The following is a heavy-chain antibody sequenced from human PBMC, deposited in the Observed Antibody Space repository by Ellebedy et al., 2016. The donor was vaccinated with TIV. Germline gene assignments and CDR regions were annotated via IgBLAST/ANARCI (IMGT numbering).Heavy chain of an antibody. V-gene: IGHV4-39*01. CDR3: ARHVMAPNYYGFNYYFDY. D-gene: IGHD3-10*01. CDR1: GGSISSSSYY. Sequence: SETLSLXXTVSGGSISSSSYYWGWIRQPPGKGLEWIGCIYYSGSTYYNPSLKSRVTISVDTSKNQFSLKLSSVTAADTAVYYCARHVMAPNYYGFNYYFDYWGQGTLVTVSS. CDR2: IYYSGST. J-gene: IGHJ4*02.